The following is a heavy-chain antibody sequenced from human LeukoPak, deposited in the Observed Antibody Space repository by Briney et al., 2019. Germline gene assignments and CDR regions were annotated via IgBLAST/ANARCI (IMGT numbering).Heavy chain of an antibody. J-gene: IGHJ4*02. Sequence: PGGSLRLSCAASGFNVAAYAMYWVRQLPGKSLEWVSLISGDSDNRYSAASVKGRFTISRDNSKNSLYLQMNSLTAEDTALYYCAIAYKSGSFYRAFAYWGQGALVTVSS. CDR1: GFNVAAYA. CDR3: AIAYKSGSFYRAFAY. D-gene: IGHD3-10*01. V-gene: IGHV3-43*02. CDR2: ISGDSDNR.